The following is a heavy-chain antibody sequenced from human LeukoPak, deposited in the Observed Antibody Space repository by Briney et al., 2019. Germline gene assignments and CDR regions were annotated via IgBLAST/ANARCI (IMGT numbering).Heavy chain of an antibody. Sequence: GASVKVSCKASGYTFTSYSISWVRQAPGQGLEWMGWISAYNGNTNYAQKLQGRVTMTTDTSTSTAYMELRSLRSDDTAVYYCARDLLGDSYRENDYWGQGTLVTVSS. D-gene: IGHD2-21*02. V-gene: IGHV1-18*01. CDR1: GYTFTSYS. CDR3: ARDLLGDSYRENDY. J-gene: IGHJ4*02. CDR2: ISAYNGNT.